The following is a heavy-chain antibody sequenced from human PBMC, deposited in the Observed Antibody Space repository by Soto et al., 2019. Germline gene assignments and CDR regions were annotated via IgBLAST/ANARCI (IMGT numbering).Heavy chain of an antibody. CDR1: GFSLSNARMG. Sequence: QVTLKESGPVLVKPTEPLTLTCTVSGFSLSNARMGVSWIRQPPGKALEWLAHIFSNDEKSYSTSLKSRLTISKDTSKSQVVLTMTNMDPVDTATYYCARIIDIDTAMVTGDYWGQGTLVTVSS. CDR2: IFSNDEK. V-gene: IGHV2-26*01. CDR3: ARIIDIDTAMVTGDY. J-gene: IGHJ4*02. D-gene: IGHD5-18*01.